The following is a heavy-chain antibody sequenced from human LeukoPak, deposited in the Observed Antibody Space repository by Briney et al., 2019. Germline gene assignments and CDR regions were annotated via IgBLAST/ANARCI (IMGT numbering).Heavy chain of an antibody. CDR2: IYHSGST. Sequence: SETLSLTCTVSGYSISSGYYWGWIRQPPGKGLEWIGSIYHSGSTYYNPSLKSRVTISVDTSKNQFSLKLSSVTAADTAVYYCARGYYYDSSGSDDAFDIWGQGTMVTVSS. CDR3: ARGYYYDSSGSDDAFDI. D-gene: IGHD3-22*01. J-gene: IGHJ3*02. V-gene: IGHV4-38-2*02. CDR1: GYSISSGYY.